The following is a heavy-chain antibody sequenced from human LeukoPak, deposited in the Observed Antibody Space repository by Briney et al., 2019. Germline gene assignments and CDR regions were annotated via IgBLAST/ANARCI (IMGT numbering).Heavy chain of an antibody. V-gene: IGHV1-2*06. J-gene: IGHJ4*02. D-gene: IGHD4-23*01. CDR1: GYVFTDYY. CDR3: AREQGVVTPGYFDY. Sequence: ASVKVSCKASGYVFTDYYMHWVRQAPGQELGWMGRINPNSGGTNYAQKFQGRVTMTRDTSISTAYMELSRLRSDDTAVYYCAREQGVVTPGYFDYWGQGTLVTVSS. CDR2: INPNSGGT.